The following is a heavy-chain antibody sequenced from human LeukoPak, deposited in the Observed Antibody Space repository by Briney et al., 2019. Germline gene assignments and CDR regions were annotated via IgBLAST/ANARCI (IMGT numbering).Heavy chain of an antibody. CDR3: AKDRITMIVVVTHAFDI. Sequence: GGSLRLSCAASGFTFSSSDMSWVRQAPGKGLEWVSAISGSGGGTYYADSVKGRFTISRDNSKNTLYLHMNSLRAEDRAVYYCAKDRITMIVVVTHAFDIWGQGTMVTVSS. CDR2: ISGSGGGT. D-gene: IGHD3-22*01. V-gene: IGHV3-23*01. J-gene: IGHJ3*02. CDR1: GFTFSSSD.